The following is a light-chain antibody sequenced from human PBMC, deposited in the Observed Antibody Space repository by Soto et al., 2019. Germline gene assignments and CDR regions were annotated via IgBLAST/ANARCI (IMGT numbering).Light chain of an antibody. CDR3: QQYGSSPIT. CDR1: QTVSSTY. CDR2: GAS. J-gene: IGKJ5*01. V-gene: IGKV3-20*01. Sequence: ENVLTQSPGTLSLSPGERATVSCRASQTVSSTYLAWYQQKPGQAPRLLIYGASSRATGIPDRFSGTVSGTDFTLTISRLEPEDFAVYYCQQYGSSPITFGQGTRLEI.